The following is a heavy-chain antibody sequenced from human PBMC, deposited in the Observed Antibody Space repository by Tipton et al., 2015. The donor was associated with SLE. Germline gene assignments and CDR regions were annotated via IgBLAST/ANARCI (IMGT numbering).Heavy chain of an antibody. V-gene: IGHV4-61*01. J-gene: IGHJ4*02. CDR3: ARGRSYFDY. Sequence: TLSLTCTVSGGSVSSGSYYWSWIRQPPGKGLEWIGYIYYSGRTFYNPSLKSRVTISVDTSKNQFSLKLSSVTAADTAVYYCARGRSYFDYWGQGTLVTVSS. CDR1: GGSVSSGSYY. CDR2: IYYSGRT.